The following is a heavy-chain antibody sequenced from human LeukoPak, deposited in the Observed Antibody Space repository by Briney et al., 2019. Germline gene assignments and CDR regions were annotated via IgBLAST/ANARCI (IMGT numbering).Heavy chain of an antibody. D-gene: IGHD2-15*01. J-gene: IGHJ4*02. V-gene: IGHV3-48*01. CDR1: GFTFSSYS. CDR3: ARQKGYCSGGSCFVDY. Sequence: PGGSLRLSCAASGFTFSSYSMNWVRQAPGKGLEWVSYISSSSSTIYYADSVKGRFTISRDNAKNSLYLQMNSLRAEDTAVYYCARQKGYCSGGSCFVDYWGQGTLVTVSS. CDR2: ISSSSSTI.